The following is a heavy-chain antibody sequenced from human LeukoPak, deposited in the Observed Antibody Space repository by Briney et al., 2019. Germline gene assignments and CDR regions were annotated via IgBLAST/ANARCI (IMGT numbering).Heavy chain of an antibody. J-gene: IGHJ5*02. V-gene: IGHV3-74*01. CDR3: ARAGCGGGSCHTWFDP. D-gene: IGHD2-15*01. Sequence: GGSLRLSCAASGFTFISYWMHWVRQAPGKGLVWVSRINSDGSSTSYADSVKGRFTISRDNAKNTLYLQMNSLRAEDTAVYYCARAGCGGGSCHTWFDPWGQGTLVTVSS. CDR1: GFTFISYW. CDR2: INSDGSST.